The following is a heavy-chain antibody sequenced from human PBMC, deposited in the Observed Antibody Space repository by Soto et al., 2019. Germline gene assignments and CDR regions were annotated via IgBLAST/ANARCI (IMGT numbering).Heavy chain of an antibody. CDR2: MNPNSGNT. D-gene: IGHD3-3*01. J-gene: IGHJ4*02. Sequence: ASVKVSCKASGYTFTSYDINWVRQATGQGLEWMGWMNPNSGNTGYAQKFQGRVTMTRNTSISTAYMELSSLRSGDTAVYYCARGNFWNYDFWSGYQNEVDYWGQGTLVTVSS. CDR1: GYTFTSYD. CDR3: ARGNFWNYDFWSGYQNEVDY. V-gene: IGHV1-8*01.